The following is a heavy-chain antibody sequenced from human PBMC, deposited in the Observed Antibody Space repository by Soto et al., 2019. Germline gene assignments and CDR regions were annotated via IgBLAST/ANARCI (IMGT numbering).Heavy chain of an antibody. CDR2: IHYNGNT. D-gene: IGHD5-12*01. Sequence: QVQLQVSAPGLVKPSETLSLTCTVSGDSISAYSWSWVRQPPGKGLEWIGNIHYNGNTKYNPSLTSRVTMSADTSKNQFSLKLISVTAADTAKYFCAREGNLGRWLQPLDFWGQGTLVTVSS. V-gene: IGHV4-59*01. J-gene: IGHJ4*02. CDR1: GDSISAYS. CDR3: AREGNLGRWLQPLDF.